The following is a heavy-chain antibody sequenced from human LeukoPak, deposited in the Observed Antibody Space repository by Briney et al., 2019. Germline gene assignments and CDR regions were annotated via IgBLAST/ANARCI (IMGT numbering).Heavy chain of an antibody. CDR3: ARVVRDDFWSGYLKYYFDY. CDR2: INHSGST. V-gene: IGHV4-34*01. D-gene: IGHD3-3*01. J-gene: IGHJ4*02. CDR1: GGSFSGYY. Sequence: SETLSLTCAVYGGSFSGYYWSWIRQPPGKGLEWIGEINHSGSTNYNPSLKSRVTISVDTSKNQFSLKLSSVTAADTAVYYCARVVRDDFWSGYLKYYFDYWGQGTLVTVSS.